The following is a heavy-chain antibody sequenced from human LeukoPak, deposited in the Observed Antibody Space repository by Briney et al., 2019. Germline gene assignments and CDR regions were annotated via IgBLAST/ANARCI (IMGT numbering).Heavy chain of an antibody. Sequence: GASVKVSCKASGYTFTGYYIHWVRQAPGRGLEWMGWINPKSGGTNYAQKFQGTVTMTRETSISTAYMELTSLTSDDTAVYYCARDDDGIDYWGQGTLVIVSS. J-gene: IGHJ4*02. CDR1: GYTFTGYY. D-gene: IGHD1-26*01. V-gene: IGHV1-2*02. CDR2: INPKSGGT. CDR3: ARDDDGIDY.